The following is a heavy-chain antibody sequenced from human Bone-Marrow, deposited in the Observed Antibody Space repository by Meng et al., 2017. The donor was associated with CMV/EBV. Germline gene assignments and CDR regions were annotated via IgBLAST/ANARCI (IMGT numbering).Heavy chain of an antibody. V-gene: IGHV1-69*04. J-gene: IGHJ6*02. CDR2: IIPILGIA. D-gene: IGHD1-26*01. CDR3: ARDLWELLPTDGMDV. CDR1: GGTFSSYT. Sequence: SVKVFCKASGGTFSSYTISWVRQAPGQGLEWMGRIIPILGIANYAQKFQGRVTITADKSTSTAYMELSSLRSEDTAVYYCARDLWELLPTDGMDVWGQGTTVTVSS.